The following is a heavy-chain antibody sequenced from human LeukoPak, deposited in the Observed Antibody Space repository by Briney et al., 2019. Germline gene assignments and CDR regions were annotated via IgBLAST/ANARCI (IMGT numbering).Heavy chain of an antibody. J-gene: IGHJ3*02. CDR3: ARVLSHIRMATMDQAFDI. CDR1: GGTFSSYA. CDR2: IIPILGIA. Sequence: AASVKVSCKASGGTFSSYAISWVRQAPGQGLEWMGRIIPILGIANYAQKFQGRVTITADKSTSTAYMELSSLRSEDTAVYYCARVLSHIRMATMDQAFDIWGQGTMVTVSS. V-gene: IGHV1-69*04. D-gene: IGHD5-24*01.